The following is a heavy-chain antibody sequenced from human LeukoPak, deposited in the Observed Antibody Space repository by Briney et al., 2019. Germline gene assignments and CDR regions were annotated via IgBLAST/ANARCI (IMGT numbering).Heavy chain of an antibody. CDR3: AKTGEIYYDSSGPPPGFDY. CDR2: IRYDGSNK. J-gene: IGHJ4*02. Sequence: GGSLRLSCAASGFTLSSYGMHWVRQAPGKGLEWVAFIRYDGSNKYYADSVKGRFTISRDNSKNTLYLQMNSLRAEDTAVYYCAKTGEIYYDSSGPPPGFDYWGQGTLVTVSS. V-gene: IGHV3-30*02. D-gene: IGHD3-22*01. CDR1: GFTLSSYG.